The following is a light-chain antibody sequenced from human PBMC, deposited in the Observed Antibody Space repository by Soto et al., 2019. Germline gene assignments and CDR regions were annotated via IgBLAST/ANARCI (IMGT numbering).Light chain of an antibody. J-gene: IGKJ1*01. CDR2: GAS. CDR3: QQRGNRPPWT. CDR1: QSVSTN. Sequence: EIEMTQSPATLSVSPGERATLSCRASQSVSTNVAWYQQKPGXAPRLLIYGASTRPTGIPARFSGSGSGTDFTLTISSLEPEDFAVYYCQQRGNRPPWTFGQGTKVDIK. V-gene: IGKV3D-15*01.